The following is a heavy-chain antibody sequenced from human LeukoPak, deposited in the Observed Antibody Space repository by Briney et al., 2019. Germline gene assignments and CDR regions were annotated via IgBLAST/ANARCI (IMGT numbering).Heavy chain of an antibody. D-gene: IGHD4/OR15-4a*01. CDR1: EFTFSDHW. Sequence: GGPLRLPCAASEFTFSDHWMTWVRQAPGKGLEWVADIKKDGSKKNQVDSVKGRFTISRDNAKNSLYLQMNSLRVEDTAVYYCARGPAYGARCDYLDYWGQGTLVTVSS. V-gene: IGHV3-7*01. CDR3: ARGPAYGARCDYLDY. J-gene: IGHJ4*02. CDR2: IKKDGSKK.